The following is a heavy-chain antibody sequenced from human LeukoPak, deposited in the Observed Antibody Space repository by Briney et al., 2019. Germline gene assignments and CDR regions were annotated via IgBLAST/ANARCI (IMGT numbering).Heavy chain of an antibody. V-gene: IGHV1-18*01. J-gene: IGHJ4*02. Sequence: VASVKVSCKASGYAFTNYGVGWLRLAPGQGLQWLGWISTFNGNTNYAQIVQDGVTMTTDTSTNTAYLELRSLRSDDTAVYYCARRHLIGNGYFDLWGQGTLVTVSS. CDR2: ISTFNGNT. D-gene: IGHD1-1*01. CDR3: ARRHLIGNGYFDL. CDR1: GYAFTNYG.